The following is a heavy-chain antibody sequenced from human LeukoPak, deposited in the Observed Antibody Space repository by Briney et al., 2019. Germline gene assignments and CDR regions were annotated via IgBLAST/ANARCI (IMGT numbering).Heavy chain of an antibody. CDR3: ARGRELLPLDY. CDR2: INPSGGRI. J-gene: IGHJ4*02. V-gene: IGHV1-46*01. D-gene: IGHD1-26*01. CDR1: GYIFSSYY. Sequence: GASVKVSCKASGYIFSSYYIHWVRQAPGQGLEWMGIINPSGGRISHAQKFQGRVTMTRDTTTNTVYMELSSLRSEDTAVFYCARGRELLPLDYWGQGTLVTVSS.